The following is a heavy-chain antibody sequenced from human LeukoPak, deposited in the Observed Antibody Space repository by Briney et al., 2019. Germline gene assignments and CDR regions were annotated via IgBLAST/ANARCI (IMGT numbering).Heavy chain of an antibody. CDR1: GGSISSSSYY. V-gene: IGHV4-39*01. Sequence: SETLSLTCTVSGGSISSSSYYWGWIRQPPGKGLEWIGSIYYSGSTYYNPSLKSRVTISVDTAKNQFSLKLSSVTAADTAVYYCARLPRGGSGSYIYWGQGTLVTVSS. J-gene: IGHJ4*02. CDR3: ARLPRGGSGSYIY. D-gene: IGHD3-10*01. CDR2: IYYSGST.